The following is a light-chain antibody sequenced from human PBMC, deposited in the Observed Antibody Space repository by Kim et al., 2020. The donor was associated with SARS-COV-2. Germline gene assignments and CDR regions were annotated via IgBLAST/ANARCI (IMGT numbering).Light chain of an antibody. Sequence: GSPGERGTLSCRARQSFSSNLAWYPQKPGQAPRLLIYDASARASGNPAKFSGGGSGTEFTLTIRSLQSGDFAVYYCKQYKTWPYTFGQGTKLEI. CDR3: KQYKTWPYT. CDR2: DAS. J-gene: IGKJ2*01. V-gene: IGKV3-15*01. CDR1: QSFSSN.